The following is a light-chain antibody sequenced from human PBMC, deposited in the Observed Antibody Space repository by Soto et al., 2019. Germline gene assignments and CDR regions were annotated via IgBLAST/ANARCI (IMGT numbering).Light chain of an antibody. CDR3: SSYTSSSFWV. CDR1: SSDVGGYNY. V-gene: IGLV2-14*01. Sequence: QSVLTQPASVSGSPGQSITISCTGTSSDVGGYNYVSWYQQHPAKAPKLMIYDVSNRPSGVSNRFSGSKSGNTASLTISGLQAEDEADYYCSSYTSSSFWVFGIGTKVTVL. CDR2: DVS. J-gene: IGLJ1*01.